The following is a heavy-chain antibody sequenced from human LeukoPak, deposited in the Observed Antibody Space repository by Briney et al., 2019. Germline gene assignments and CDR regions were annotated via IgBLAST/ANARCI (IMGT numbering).Heavy chain of an antibody. CDR2: INPNSGGT. CDR1: VYTFTGYY. CDR3: ARDADRYCSSTSCYDGGYYYYMDV. J-gene: IGHJ6*03. D-gene: IGHD2-2*01. Sequence: GASVKVSCKASVYTFTGYYMHWVRQAPGQGLEWMGWINPNSGGTNYAQKFQGRVTMTRDTSISTAYMELSRLRSDDTAVYYCARDADRYCSSTSCYDGGYYYYMDVWGKGTTVTVSS. V-gene: IGHV1-2*02.